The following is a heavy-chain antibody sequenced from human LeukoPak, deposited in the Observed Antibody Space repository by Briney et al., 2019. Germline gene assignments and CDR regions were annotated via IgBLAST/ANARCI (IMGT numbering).Heavy chain of an antibody. J-gene: IGHJ4*02. CDR1: GFTFSSYA. D-gene: IGHD3-16*01. Sequence: QAGGSLRLSCAASGFTFSSYAMSWVRQAPGKGLEWVSTISGSGTSTYYADSVKGRFTISRDNSKNTPYLQMNSLRAEDTAVYYCAKTDGGSDYWGQGTLVTVSS. V-gene: IGHV3-23*01. CDR3: AKTDGGSDY. CDR2: ISGSGTST.